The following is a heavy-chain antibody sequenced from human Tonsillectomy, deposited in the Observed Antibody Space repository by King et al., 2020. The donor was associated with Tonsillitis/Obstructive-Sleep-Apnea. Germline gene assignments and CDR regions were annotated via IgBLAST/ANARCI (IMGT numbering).Heavy chain of an antibody. J-gene: IGHJ3*02. V-gene: IGHV3-33*01. CDR2: IWSDGSNK. CDR3: ARDPRNDYGVHDAFDI. CDR1: GFTFSSYG. D-gene: IGHD4-17*01. Sequence: VQLVESGGGVVQPGRSLRLSCAASGFTFSSYGMHWVRQAPGKGLEWVAVIWSDGSNKYYADSVKGRFTIFRDNSKNTLDLQMNSLRAEDTAVYYCARDPRNDYGVHDAFDIWGQGTMVTVSS.